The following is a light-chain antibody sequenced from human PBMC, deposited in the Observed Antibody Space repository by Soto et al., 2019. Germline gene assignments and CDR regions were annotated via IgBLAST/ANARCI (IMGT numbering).Light chain of an antibody. CDR2: GNS. V-gene: IGLV1-40*01. CDR3: QSYDSSVSGF. Sequence: QSVLTQPPSVSGAPGQRVTISCTGSSSNVGAGYDVHWYQQVPGTAPKLLIYGNSNRPSGVPDRFSGSKSGTSASLAITGLRAADEADYYCQSYDSSVSGFFGTGTKVTVL. J-gene: IGLJ1*01. CDR1: SSNVGAGYD.